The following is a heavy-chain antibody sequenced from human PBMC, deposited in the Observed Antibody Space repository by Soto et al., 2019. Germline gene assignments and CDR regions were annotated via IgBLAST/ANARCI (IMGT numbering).Heavy chain of an antibody. CDR3: AKDGGVATFEAPYNWFDP. J-gene: IGHJ5*02. D-gene: IGHD5-12*01. V-gene: IGHV3-23*01. CDR1: GFTFSSYA. Sequence: EVQLLESGGGLVQPGGSLRLSCAASGFTFSSYAMSWVRQAPGKGLEWVSAISGSGGSTYYADSVKGRFTISRDNSKNTLYLQMNSLRAEDTAVYYCAKDGGVATFEAPYNWFDPWGQGTLVTVSS. CDR2: ISGSGGST.